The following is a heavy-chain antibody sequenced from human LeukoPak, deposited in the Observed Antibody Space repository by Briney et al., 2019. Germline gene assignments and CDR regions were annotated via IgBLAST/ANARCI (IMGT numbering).Heavy chain of an antibody. CDR3: ARSLPYGTTWYGRSDF. CDR1: GFTFSDYW. Sequence: GGSLRLSCAASGFTFSDYWMTWVRQAPGKGLEWVANIRQDGDTKYYVDSVKGRFTISRDNAMNSLYLQMNSLRAEDTAIYYCARSLPYGTTWYGRSDFWGQGTLVTVSS. J-gene: IGHJ4*02. D-gene: IGHD6-13*01. V-gene: IGHV3-7*03. CDR2: IRQDGDTK.